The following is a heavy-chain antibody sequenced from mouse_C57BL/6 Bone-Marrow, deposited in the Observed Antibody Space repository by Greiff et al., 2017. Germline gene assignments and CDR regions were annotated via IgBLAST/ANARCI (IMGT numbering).Heavy chain of an antibody. V-gene: IGHV5-15*01. Sequence: DVMLVESGGGLVQPGGSLKLSCAASGFTFSDYGMAWVRQAPRKGPEWVAFISNLAYSIYYADIVTGRFTIARANAKNTLYLEISSLRSEDTAMYYCARWLLRAMDYWGQGTSVTVSS. D-gene: IGHD2-3*01. CDR2: ISNLAYSI. CDR3: ARWLLRAMDY. CDR1: GFTFSDYG. J-gene: IGHJ4*01.